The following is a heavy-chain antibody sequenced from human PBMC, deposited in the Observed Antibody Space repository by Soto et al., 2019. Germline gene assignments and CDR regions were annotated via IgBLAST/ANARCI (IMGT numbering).Heavy chain of an antibody. CDR1: GGTFSSYA. D-gene: IGHD1-26*01. Sequence: QVQLVQSGAEVKKPGSSVKVSCKASGGTFSSYAISWVRQAPGQGLEWMGGIIPIFGTANYAQKFQGRVTITADKSTSTAYMELSSLRSEDTAVYYCARFLQWEGSDYYYGMDVWGQGTTVTVSS. J-gene: IGHJ6*02. CDR3: ARFLQWEGSDYYYGMDV. CDR2: IIPIFGTA. V-gene: IGHV1-69*06.